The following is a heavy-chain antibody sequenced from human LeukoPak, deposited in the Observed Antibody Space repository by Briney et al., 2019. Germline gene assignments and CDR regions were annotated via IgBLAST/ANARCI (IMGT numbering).Heavy chain of an antibody. J-gene: IGHJ6*04. CDR3: ARDPPFVLYYYYGMDV. V-gene: IGHV3-33*01. CDR1: GLTFSSYG. Sequence: PGRSLRLSCAASGLTFSSYGMHWVRQAPGKGLEWVAVIWYDGSNKYYADSVKGRFTISRDNSKNTLYLQMNSLRAEDTAVYYCARDPPFVLYYYYGMDVWGKGTTVTVSS. CDR2: IWYDGSNK.